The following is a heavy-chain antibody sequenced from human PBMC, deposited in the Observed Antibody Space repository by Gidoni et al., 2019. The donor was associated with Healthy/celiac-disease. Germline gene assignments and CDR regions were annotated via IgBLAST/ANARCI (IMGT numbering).Heavy chain of an antibody. Sequence: QVQLQQWGAGLLKPSETLSLTCAVYGGSFSGYYWSWIRQPPGKGLEWIGEINHSGSTNYNPSLKSRVTISVDTSKNQFSLKLSSVTDADTAVYYCARLFMPAALWGGRRFDPWGQGTLVTVSS. CDR1: GGSFSGYY. J-gene: IGHJ5*02. V-gene: IGHV4-34*01. D-gene: IGHD2-2*01. CDR2: INHSGST. CDR3: ARLFMPAALWGGRRFDP.